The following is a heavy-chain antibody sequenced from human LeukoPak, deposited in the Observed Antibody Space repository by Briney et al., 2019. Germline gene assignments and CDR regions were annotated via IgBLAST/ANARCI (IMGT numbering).Heavy chain of an antibody. CDR3: ARGPLYSSNFDY. Sequence: SVKVSCKASGGTFSSYTISWVRQAPGQGLEWMGRIIPILGIANYAQKFRGRVTITADKSTSTAYMELSSLRSEDTAVYYCARGPLYSSNFDYWGQGTLVTVSS. CDR1: GGTFSSYT. V-gene: IGHV1-69*02. J-gene: IGHJ4*02. D-gene: IGHD6-13*01. CDR2: IIPILGIA.